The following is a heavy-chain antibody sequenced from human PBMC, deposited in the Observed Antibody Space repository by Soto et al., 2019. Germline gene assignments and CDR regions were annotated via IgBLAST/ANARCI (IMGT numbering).Heavy chain of an antibody. D-gene: IGHD2-15*01. Sequence: SETLSLTCTVSGGSVSSGNYYWSWIRQPPGKGLEWIGFIYYTGSTSYNPSLKSRVTIPIDTSKNQFSLKLTSVTAADTAVYYCASALYCSGGSCSFDPWGQGTLVTISS. V-gene: IGHV4-61*01. CDR3: ASALYCSGGSCSFDP. J-gene: IGHJ5*02. CDR1: GGSVSSGNYY. CDR2: IYYTGST.